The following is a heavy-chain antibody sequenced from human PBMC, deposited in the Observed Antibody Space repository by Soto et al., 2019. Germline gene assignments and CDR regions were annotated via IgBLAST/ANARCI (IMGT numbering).Heavy chain of an antibody. CDR2: INPSGGST. D-gene: IGHD2-15*01. CDR3: ARDHCSGGSCYSSPVVPRGAFDI. Sequence: GASVKVSCKASGYTFTSYYMHWVRQAPGQGLEWMGIINPSGGSTSYAQKFQGRVTMTRDTSTSTVYMELSSLRSEDTAVYYCARDHCSGGSCYSSPVVPRGAFDIWGQGTMVTVSS. CDR1: GYTFTSYY. J-gene: IGHJ3*02. V-gene: IGHV1-46*03.